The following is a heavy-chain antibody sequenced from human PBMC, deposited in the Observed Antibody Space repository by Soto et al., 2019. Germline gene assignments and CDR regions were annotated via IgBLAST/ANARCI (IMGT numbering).Heavy chain of an antibody. CDR2: IWYDGSNK. CDR3: AKQVNGDIDY. D-gene: IGHD4-17*01. CDR1: GFTFSSYG. Sequence: GGSLRLCRAASGFTFSSYGMHWVRQAPGKGLEWVAVIWYDGSNKYYADSVKGRFTISRDNSKNTLYLQMNSLRAEDTAVYYCAKQVNGDIDYWGPGTLVTVSS. V-gene: IGHV3-33*06. J-gene: IGHJ4*02.